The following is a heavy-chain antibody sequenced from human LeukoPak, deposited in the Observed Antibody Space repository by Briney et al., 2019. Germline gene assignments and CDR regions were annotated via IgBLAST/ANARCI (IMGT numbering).Heavy chain of an antibody. CDR3: AKGAITMVRGVPQGAFDI. V-gene: IGHV3-30*18. J-gene: IGHJ3*02. Sequence: TGGSLRLSCAASGFTFSSYGMHWVRQAPGKGLEWVAVISYDGSNKYYADSVKGRFTISRDNSKNTLYLQMNSLRAEDTAVYYCAKGAITMVRGVPQGAFDIWGQGTMVTASS. CDR2: ISYDGSNK. CDR1: GFTFSSYG. D-gene: IGHD3-10*01.